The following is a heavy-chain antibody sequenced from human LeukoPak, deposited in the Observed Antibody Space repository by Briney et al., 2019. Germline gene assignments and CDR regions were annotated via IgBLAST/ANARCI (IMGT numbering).Heavy chain of an antibody. CDR2: INSDGSGT. CDR3: VRDSSKWYYDF. D-gene: IGHD6-13*01. Sequence: GGSLRLSCAASGFTFSTYWIHWVRQAPGEGLVWVSRINSDGSGTSYADSVKGRFTISRDNAKNTLYLQMNSLRVEDTAVYYCVRDSSKWYYDFWGQGSLVTVSS. V-gene: IGHV3-74*01. CDR1: GFTFSTYW. J-gene: IGHJ4*02.